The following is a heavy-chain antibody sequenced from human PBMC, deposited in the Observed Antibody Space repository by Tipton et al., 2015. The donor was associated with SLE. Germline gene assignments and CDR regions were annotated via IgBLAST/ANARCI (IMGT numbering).Heavy chain of an antibody. Sequence: TLSLTCTVSGGSISSSSYYWDWIRQPPGKGLEWIGSIYYSGSTYYNPSLKSRVTISVDTAKNQFSLKLSSVTAADTAVYYGARGPFWSVDDDYWGQGTLVAGSS. J-gene: IGHJ4*02. CDR2: IYYSGST. CDR3: ARGPFWSVDDDY. V-gene: IGHV4-39*07. D-gene: IGHD3-3*01. CDR1: GGSISSSSYY.